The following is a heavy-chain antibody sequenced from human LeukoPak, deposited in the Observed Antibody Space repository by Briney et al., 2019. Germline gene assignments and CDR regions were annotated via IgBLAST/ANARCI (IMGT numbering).Heavy chain of an antibody. Sequence: SETLSLTCTVSGGSISSSSYYWGWIRQPPGKGLEWIGTIYYSGTTYYNPSLKSRVTISADTSKNHFSLKLSSVTAADTAVYYCARLLDIVVVVAAIDTHFDYWGQGTLVTVSS. CDR2: IYYSGTT. V-gene: IGHV4-39*02. J-gene: IGHJ4*02. D-gene: IGHD2-15*01. CDR1: GGSISSSSYY. CDR3: ARLLDIVVVVAAIDTHFDY.